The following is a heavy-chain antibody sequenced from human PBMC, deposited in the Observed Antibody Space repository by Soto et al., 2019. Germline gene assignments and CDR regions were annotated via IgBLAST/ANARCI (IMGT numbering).Heavy chain of an antibody. V-gene: IGHV3-23*01. Sequence: EVQLLESGGDLVQPGGSLRLSCAPSGFTFSTYAMNWVRQAPGKGLEWVSGISGNGDKTYCADSVKGRFTISRDNSKKLLYLQMNTLRAEDTAVYYCAREPGYTYGHGLDVWCQGTTVTVSS. J-gene: IGHJ6*02. CDR2: ISGNGDKT. D-gene: IGHD5-18*01. CDR3: AREPGYTYGHGLDV. CDR1: GFTFSTYA.